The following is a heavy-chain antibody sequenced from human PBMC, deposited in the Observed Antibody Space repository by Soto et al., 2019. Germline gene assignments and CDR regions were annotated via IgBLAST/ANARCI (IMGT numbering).Heavy chain of an antibody. Sequence: QPGGSLRLSCAASGFTFSSYAMHWVRQAPGKGLEWVAVISYDGSNKYYADSVKGRFTISRDNSKNTLYLQMNSLRAEDTAVYYCARVTLRKPDAFDIWGQGTMVTVSS. V-gene: IGHV3-30-3*01. CDR2: ISYDGSNK. CDR1: GFTFSSYA. J-gene: IGHJ3*02. D-gene: IGHD4-17*01. CDR3: ARVTLRKPDAFDI.